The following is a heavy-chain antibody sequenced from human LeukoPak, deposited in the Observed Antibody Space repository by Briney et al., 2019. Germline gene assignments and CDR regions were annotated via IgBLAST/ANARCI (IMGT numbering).Heavy chain of an antibody. CDR2: IYYSGST. V-gene: IGHV4-39*07. D-gene: IGHD6-13*01. J-gene: IGHJ4*02. Sequence: SETLSLTCTVSGGSISSSSYYWGWIRQPPGKGLEWIGSIYYSGSTNYNPSLKSRVTISVDTSKNQFSLKLSSVTAADTAVYYCARGNPSSSFDYWGQGTLVTVSS. CDR3: ARGNPSSSFDY. CDR1: GGSISSSSYY.